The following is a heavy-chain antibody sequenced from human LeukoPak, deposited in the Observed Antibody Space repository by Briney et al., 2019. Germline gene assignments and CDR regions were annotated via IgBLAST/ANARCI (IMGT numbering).Heavy chain of an antibody. CDR3: ARAPYSSGWYVAGSTLDP. V-gene: IGHV3-23*01. CDR1: GFTFSSYA. Sequence: PGGSLRLSCAASGFTFSSYAMSWVRQAPGKGLEWVSVISGSGGDTDYADSVKGRFTISRDNSKNTLYLQMNSLRAEDTAVYYCARAPYSSGWYVAGSTLDPWGQGTLVTVSS. J-gene: IGHJ5*02. CDR2: ISGSGGDT. D-gene: IGHD6-19*01.